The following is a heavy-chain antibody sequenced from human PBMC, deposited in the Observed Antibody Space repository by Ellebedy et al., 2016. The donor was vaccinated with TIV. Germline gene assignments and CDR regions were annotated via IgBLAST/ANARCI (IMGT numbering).Heavy chain of an antibody. J-gene: IGHJ6*02. D-gene: IGHD2/OR15-2a*01. V-gene: IGHV3-23*01. CDR3: ARNMGDYFYFALDA. CDR2: ISASGGTR. Sequence: GGSLRLXXAASGFLLDHYAMSWVRQTPEKGLEWVSGISASGGTRSYADSVKGRLTISRDTSRSTLDLQLNSLSVDDTAVYYCARNMGDYFYFALDAWGQGTTVIVSS. CDR1: GFLLDHYA.